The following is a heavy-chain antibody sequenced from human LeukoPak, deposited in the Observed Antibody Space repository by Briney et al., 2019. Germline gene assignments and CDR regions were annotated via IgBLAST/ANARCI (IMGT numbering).Heavy chain of an antibody. Sequence: ASVKVSCKASGYTFTMYYIHWVRQAPGQGLEWMGMINPSDGATTYAQRFQGRVTMTRDMSTTTVYMELSSLRSEDTAVYYCAREYYYGSGSRGSWFDPWGQGTLVTVSS. D-gene: IGHD3-10*01. CDR1: GYTFTMYY. CDR3: AREYYYGSGSRGSWFDP. J-gene: IGHJ5*02. CDR2: INPSDGAT. V-gene: IGHV1-46*01.